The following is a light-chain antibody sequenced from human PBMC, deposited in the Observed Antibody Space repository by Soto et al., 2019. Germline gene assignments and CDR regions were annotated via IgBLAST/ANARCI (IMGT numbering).Light chain of an antibody. J-gene: IGKJ1*01. CDR3: QQYNSYPWT. CDR1: QSISSW. Sequence: DIQMTQSPSTLSASVGDRVTITCRASQSISSWLAWYQQKPGKAPKVLIYDASSLESGVPSRFSGSGSGTEFTLTISSLQPEDFATYYCQQYNSYPWTFGQGTKVDNK. V-gene: IGKV1-5*01. CDR2: DAS.